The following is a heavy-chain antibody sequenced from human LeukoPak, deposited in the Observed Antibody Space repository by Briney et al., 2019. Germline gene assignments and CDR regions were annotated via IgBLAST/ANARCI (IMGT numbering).Heavy chain of an antibody. Sequence: SETLSLTCTVSGGSISSSSYYWGWIRQPPGKGLEWIGSIYYSGSTYYNPSLKSRVTISVDTSKNQLSLKLSSVTATDTAVYYCARTDSKSYSSGWYNYWGQGTLVTVSS. V-gene: IGHV4-39*01. J-gene: IGHJ4*02. CDR1: GGSISSSSYY. D-gene: IGHD6-19*01. CDR3: ARTDSKSYSSGWYNY. CDR2: IYYSGST.